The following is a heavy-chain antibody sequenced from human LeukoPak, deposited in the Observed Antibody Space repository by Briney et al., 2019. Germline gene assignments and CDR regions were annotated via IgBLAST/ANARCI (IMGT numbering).Heavy chain of an antibody. CDR3: ARHGGTLDYFDY. V-gene: IGHV4-59*08. CDR1: GGSISSYY. Sequence: SETLSLTCTVSGGSISSYYWSWIRQPPGKGLEWIGYISYGGATSYNPSLKRRVTISVDSPKNRFSLRLSSLTAADTALYYCARHGGTLDYFDYWGPGSLVTVSS. J-gene: IGHJ4*02. D-gene: IGHD1-26*01. CDR2: ISYGGAT.